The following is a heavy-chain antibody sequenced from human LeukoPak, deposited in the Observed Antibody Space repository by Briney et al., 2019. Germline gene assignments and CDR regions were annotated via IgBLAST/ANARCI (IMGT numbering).Heavy chain of an antibody. V-gene: IGHV4-4*09. CDR2: IYTSGST. D-gene: IGHD4-11*01. CDR1: GGSISSYY. J-gene: IGHJ6*04. CDR3: ASSGTTVSLDV. Sequence: RSETLSLTCTFSGGSISSYYWSWIRQPPGKGLEWIGYIYTSGSTNYNPALKSRVTISVDTSKNQFSLKLSSVTAADTAVYYCASSGTTVSLDVWGKGTTVTVSS.